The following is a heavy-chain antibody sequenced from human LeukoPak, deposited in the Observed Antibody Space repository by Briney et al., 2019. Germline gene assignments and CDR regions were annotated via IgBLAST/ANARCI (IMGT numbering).Heavy chain of an antibody. Sequence: SVKVSCKASGGTFSSYAISWVRQAPGQGLEWMGGIIPVFGTSNYAQKFQGRVTITADESTRTAYMELSSLRSEDTAVYYCARDDSSGYRVFDYWGQGTLVTVSS. D-gene: IGHD3-22*01. J-gene: IGHJ4*02. V-gene: IGHV1-69*13. CDR1: GGTFSSYA. CDR2: IIPVFGTS. CDR3: ARDDSSGYRVFDY.